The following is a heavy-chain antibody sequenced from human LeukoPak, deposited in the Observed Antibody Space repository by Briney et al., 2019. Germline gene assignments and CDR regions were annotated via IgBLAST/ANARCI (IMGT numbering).Heavy chain of an antibody. CDR1: GGSFSDYF. CDR3: ARGEDGTGDYRPTYFDS. Sequence: SETLSLTCAVYGGSFSDYFWNWIRQPPGKGLEWIGEINHGGGTRYNPSLKSRATMSVDTSKKQFSLNLTSVTAADTAVYYCARGEDGTGDYRPTYFDSWGQGTLVTVSS. V-gene: IGHV4-34*01. CDR2: INHGGGT. J-gene: IGHJ4*02. D-gene: IGHD4-17*01.